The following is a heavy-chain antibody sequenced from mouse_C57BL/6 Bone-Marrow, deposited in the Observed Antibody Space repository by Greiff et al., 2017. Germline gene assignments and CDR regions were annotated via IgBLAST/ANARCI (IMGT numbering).Heavy chain of an antibody. CDR1: GYTFTDYY. V-gene: IGHV1-19*01. Sequence: VQLQQSGPVLVKPGASVKMSCKASGYTFTDYYMNWVKQSHGKSLEWIGVINPYNGGTSYNQKFKGKATLTVDKSSSTAYMELNSLTSEDSAVXYCARRNWVYAMDYWGQGTSVTVSS. J-gene: IGHJ4*01. D-gene: IGHD4-1*01. CDR2: INPYNGGT. CDR3: ARRNWVYAMDY.